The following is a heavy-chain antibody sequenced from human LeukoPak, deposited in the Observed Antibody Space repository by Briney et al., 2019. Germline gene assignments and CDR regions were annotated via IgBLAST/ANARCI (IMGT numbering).Heavy chain of an antibody. CDR1: GFTFSSYA. CDR3: AKVERWLGASGSGIDY. D-gene: IGHD6-19*01. CDR2: ISGSGGST. J-gene: IGHJ4*02. Sequence: GGSLRLSCAASGFTFSSYAMSWVRQAPGKGLEWVSAISGSGGSTYYADSVKGRFTISRDNSKNTLYLQMNSLRAEDTAVYYCAKVERWLGASGSGIDYWGQGTLVTVSS. V-gene: IGHV3-23*01.